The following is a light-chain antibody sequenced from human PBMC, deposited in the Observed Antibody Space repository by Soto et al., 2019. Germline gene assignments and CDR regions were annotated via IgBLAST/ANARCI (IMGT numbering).Light chain of an antibody. CDR3: QSYDSSRSVLYV. Sequence: QSVLTQPPSVSGAPGQRVTISCTGSSSNIGAGYDVHWYQQLPGTAPKLLIYDNSNRPSGVPDRFSGSKSGTSASLAITGLQAEYEADCYCQSYDSSRSVLYVFGTGTKVTVL. CDR2: DNS. J-gene: IGLJ1*01. V-gene: IGLV1-40*01. CDR1: SSNIGAGYD.